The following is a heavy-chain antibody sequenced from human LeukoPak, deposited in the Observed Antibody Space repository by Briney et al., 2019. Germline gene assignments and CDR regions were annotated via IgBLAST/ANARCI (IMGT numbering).Heavy chain of an antibody. D-gene: IGHD1-1*01. CDR2: IFYSGST. CDR1: GGSISSYY. V-gene: IGHV4-59*08. J-gene: IGHJ4*02. CDR3: ARGKPLEPLDY. Sequence: PSETLSLTCTVSGGSISSYYWSWIRQPPGKGLEWIGCIFYSGSTNYNPSLKSRVTISVDTSKNQFSLKLSSVTAADTAVYYCARGKPLEPLDYWGQGTLVTVSS.